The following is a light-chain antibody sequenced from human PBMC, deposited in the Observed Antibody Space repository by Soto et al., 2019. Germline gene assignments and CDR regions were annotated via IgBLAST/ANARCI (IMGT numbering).Light chain of an antibody. J-gene: IGLJ1*01. CDR3: ATWDSRLSTPYV. Sequence: QSVLTQPPSVSAAPGQKVTISCSGSSSNIGNNYISWYQHLPGTAPKLLIYDNYKRPSGIPDRFSGSKSGTSATLGISVLQTGDEADYYCATWDSRLSTPYVFGTGTKLTVL. V-gene: IGLV1-51*01. CDR1: SSNIGNNY. CDR2: DNY.